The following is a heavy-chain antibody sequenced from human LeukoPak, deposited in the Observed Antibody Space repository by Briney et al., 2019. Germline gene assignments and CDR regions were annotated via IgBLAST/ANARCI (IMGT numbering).Heavy chain of an antibody. CDR2: IYYSGST. J-gene: IGHJ4*02. V-gene: IGHV4-59*01. D-gene: IGHD2-21*02. Sequence: PSETLSLTCTVSGGSISAYYWSWIRQPPGKGLEWIGYIYYSGSTNYSPSLKSRVTISVDTSKNQFSLKLSSVTAADTAVYYCASGAGVTDFDYWGQGTLVTVAS. CDR3: ASGAGVTDFDY. CDR1: GGSISAYY.